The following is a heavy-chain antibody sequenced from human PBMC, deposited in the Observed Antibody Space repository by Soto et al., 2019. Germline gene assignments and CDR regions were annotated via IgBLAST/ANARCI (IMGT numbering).Heavy chain of an antibody. D-gene: IGHD4-17*01. CDR3: AHPRGYGVFDAYDI. V-gene: IGHV3-23*01. CDR2: LSPSGGET. CDR1: GFTFSTYA. Sequence: QAGGSLRLCCVASGFTFSTYAMSWVRQAPGKGLEWVSALSPSGGETYYADSVKGRFTISRDNSMNALYLQMNSLRVEDTAVYYCAHPRGYGVFDAYDIWGQGTMVTVSS. J-gene: IGHJ3*02.